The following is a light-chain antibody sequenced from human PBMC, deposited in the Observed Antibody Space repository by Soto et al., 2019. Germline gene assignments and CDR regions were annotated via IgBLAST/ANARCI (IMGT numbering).Light chain of an antibody. J-gene: IGKJ3*01. CDR1: QSVSSN. CDR3: QQYNNWPL. Sequence: EIVMTQSPATLSVSPGERATLSCRASQSVSSNLAWYQQKPGQAPRLLIYGASNRATGIPARFSGSGSGTEFTLTISSLQSEDFAVYYCQQYNNWPLFGPGTKVDIK. CDR2: GAS. V-gene: IGKV3-15*01.